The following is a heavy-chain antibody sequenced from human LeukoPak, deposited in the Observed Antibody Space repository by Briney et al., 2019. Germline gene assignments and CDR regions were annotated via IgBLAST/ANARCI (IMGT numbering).Heavy chain of an antibody. CDR1: GYTLTSYY. D-gene: IGHD6-13*01. V-gene: IGHV1-46*01. Sequence: ASVKVSCKASGYTLTSYYMHWVRQAPGQGLEWMGIINPSGGSTSYAQKFQGRVTMTRDTSTSTVYMELSSLRSEDTAVYYCARDPRYSSSWWSHDPEYYFDYWGQGTLVTVSS. CDR3: ARDPRYSSSWWSHDPEYYFDY. CDR2: INPSGGST. J-gene: IGHJ4*02.